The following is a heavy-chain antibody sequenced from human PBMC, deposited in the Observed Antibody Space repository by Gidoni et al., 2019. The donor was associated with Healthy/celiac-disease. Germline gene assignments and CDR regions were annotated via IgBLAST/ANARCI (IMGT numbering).Heavy chain of an antibody. CDR2: ISSNGSTI. CDR3: ARVFQWELPSAFDY. V-gene: IGHV3-11*01. CDR1: GFTLSDYY. D-gene: IGHD1-26*01. J-gene: IGHJ4*02. Sequence: QVQLVESGGGLVKPGGSLRLSCSASGFTLSDYYMSCIRQAPGKGLEWVSYISSNGSTIYYADAVKGRFTISRDNAKNSLYLQMNSLRAEDTAVYYCARVFQWELPSAFDYWGQGTLVTVSS.